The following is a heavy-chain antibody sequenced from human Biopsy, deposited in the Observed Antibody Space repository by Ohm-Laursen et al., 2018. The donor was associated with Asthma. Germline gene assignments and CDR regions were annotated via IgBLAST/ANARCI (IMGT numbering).Heavy chain of an antibody. V-gene: IGHV1-69*13. CDR3: AKTRCYYFYCDMEV. J-gene: IGHJ6*02. Sequence: ASVKVSCKSSGGTLNNYAINWVRQAPGQGLEWMGGISPIFGSIKYAQKFQDRVTISADVFRNTVHLELSSLRSEDTAVLYCAKTRCYYFYCDMEVWGQGTTVTVSS. D-gene: IGHD3-3*01. CDR2: ISPIFGSI. CDR1: GGTLNNYA.